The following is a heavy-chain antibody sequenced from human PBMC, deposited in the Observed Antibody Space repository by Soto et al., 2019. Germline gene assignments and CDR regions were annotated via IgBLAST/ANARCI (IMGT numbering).Heavy chain of an antibody. V-gene: IGHV4-39*01. Sequence: PSETLSLPCTVSGGSISSSSYYWGWIRQPPGKGLEWIGSIYYSGSTYYNPSLKSRVTISVDTSKNQFSLKLSSVTAADTAVYYCARRYDSSVYGAFDIWGQGTMVTVSS. CDR2: IYYSGST. CDR1: GGSISSSSYY. J-gene: IGHJ3*02. CDR3: ARRYDSSVYGAFDI. D-gene: IGHD3-22*01.